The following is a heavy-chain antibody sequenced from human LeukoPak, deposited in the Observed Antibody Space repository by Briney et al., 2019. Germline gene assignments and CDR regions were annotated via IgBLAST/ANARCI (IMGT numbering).Heavy chain of an antibody. J-gene: IGHJ4*02. CDR3: ARPLYYHDSSGYLS. V-gene: IGHV4-39*07. CDR2: IYYSGST. D-gene: IGHD3-22*01. CDR1: GGSISSSSYY. Sequence: PSETLSLTCTVSGGSISSSSYYWGWIRQPPGKGLEWIGSIYYSGSTYYNPSLKSRVTISVDTSKNQFSLKLSSVTAADTAVYYCARPLYYHDSSGYLSWGQGTLVTVSS.